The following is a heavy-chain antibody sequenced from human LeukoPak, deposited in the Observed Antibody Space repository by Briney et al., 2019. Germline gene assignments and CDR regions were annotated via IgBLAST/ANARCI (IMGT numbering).Heavy chain of an antibody. J-gene: IGHJ5*02. V-gene: IGHV4-39*07. D-gene: IGHD2-15*01. Sequence: TTSQTLSLTCTVSGGSISSSSYYWGWIRQPPGKGLEWIGSIYYSGSTYYNPSLKSRVTISVDRSKNQFSLKLSSVTAADTAVYYCARVHCSGGSCYSGVFDPWGQGTLVTVSS. CDR2: IYYSGST. CDR3: ARVHCSGGSCYSGVFDP. CDR1: GGSISSSSYY.